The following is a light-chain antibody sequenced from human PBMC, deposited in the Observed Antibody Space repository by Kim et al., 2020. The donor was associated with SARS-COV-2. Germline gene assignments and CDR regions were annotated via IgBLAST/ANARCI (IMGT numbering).Light chain of an antibody. CDR1: QSISSW. V-gene: IGKV1-5*01. CDR3: QQYNTYPNT. Sequence: SASVGDRVPITCRASQSISSWLAWYQQKTGKAPTLLLSDASSLESGVPSRFSGSGSGTEFTLTISSLQPDDFATYHCQQYNTYPNTFGQGTKLEI. J-gene: IGKJ2*01. CDR2: DAS.